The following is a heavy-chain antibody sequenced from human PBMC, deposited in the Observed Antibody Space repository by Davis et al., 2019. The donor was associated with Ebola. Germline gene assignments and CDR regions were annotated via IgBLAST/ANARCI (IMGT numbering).Heavy chain of an antibody. J-gene: IGHJ3*02. CDR2: INPNGGRT. Sequence: ASVKVSCKASGYTFTGYYMQWVRQAPGQGLEWMGMINPNGGRTIYAQKFQGRVTVTRDTSTTTVYMDLSSLRSEDTALYYCTTPGGQDSGYDVFDIWGQGTMVTVSS. CDR1: GYTFTGYY. V-gene: IGHV1-46*03. D-gene: IGHD5-12*01. CDR3: TTPGGQDSGYDVFDI.